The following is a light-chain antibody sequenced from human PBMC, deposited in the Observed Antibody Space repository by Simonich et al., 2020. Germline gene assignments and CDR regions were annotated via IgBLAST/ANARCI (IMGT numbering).Light chain of an antibody. J-gene: IGKJ4*01. CDR1: QSVSSSD. CDR2: GAS. V-gene: IGKV3D-20*02. Sequence: ELVLTQSPGTLSLSPGERATLPCRASQSVSSSDLAWYQQKPGQAPRLLIYGASSRATGIPDRFSGSGSGTDFTLTISRLEPEDFAVYYCQQRSNWPLTFGGGTKVEIK. CDR3: QQRSNWPLT.